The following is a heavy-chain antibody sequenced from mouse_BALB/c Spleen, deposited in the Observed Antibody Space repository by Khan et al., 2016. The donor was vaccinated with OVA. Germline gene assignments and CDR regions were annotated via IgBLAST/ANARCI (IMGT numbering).Heavy chain of an antibody. Sequence: EVKLEASGGGLVQPGGSMKLSCVASGFTFSNFWMNWVRQSPEKGLEWVAEIRLKSNNYATHYAESVKGGFTISRDDSKSSVYLQMNNLRAEDTGIYYCSRTGGYYDWFAYWGQGTLVTVSA. J-gene: IGHJ3*01. V-gene: IGHV6-6*02. CDR2: IRLKSNNYAT. CDR3: SRTGGYYDWFAY. D-gene: IGHD2-3*01. CDR1: GFTFSNFW.